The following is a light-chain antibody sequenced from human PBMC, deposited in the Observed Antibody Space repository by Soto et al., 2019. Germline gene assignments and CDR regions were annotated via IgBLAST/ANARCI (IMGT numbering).Light chain of an antibody. V-gene: IGKV3-20*01. CDR2: GAS. CDR1: QSLSSSN. Sequence: EVVLTQSPGTLSLSPGERATLSCRASQSLSSSNLAWYQQKPGQAPRLLIYGASSRATGIPDRFSGSGSGTDFSLTISRLEPEDVAVYYCHQSGISRTFGQGTKVEIK. CDR3: HQSGISRT. J-gene: IGKJ1*01.